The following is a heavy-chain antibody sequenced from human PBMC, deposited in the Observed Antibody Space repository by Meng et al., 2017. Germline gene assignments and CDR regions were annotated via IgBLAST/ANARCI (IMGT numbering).Heavy chain of an antibody. CDR3: ARGRRFLEWFDY. J-gene: IGHJ4*02. D-gene: IGHD3-3*01. V-gene: IGHV4-34*01. CDR2: INHSRST. Sequence: QVQRKRGGAGLLKPSEPLSLTCSVYGGSFSGYYWSCIRQPPGKGLEWIGEINHSRSTYYNPSLKSRVTISVDTSKNQFSLKLSSVTAADTAVYYCARGRRFLEWFDYWGQGTLVTVSS. CDR1: GGSFSGYY.